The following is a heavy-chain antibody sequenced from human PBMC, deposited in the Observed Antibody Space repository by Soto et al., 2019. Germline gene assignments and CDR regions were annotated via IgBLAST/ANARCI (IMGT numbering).Heavy chain of an antibody. V-gene: IGHV3-30*18. CDR1: GFTFSDYA. D-gene: IGHD6-19*01. CDR3: AKGGRQWLVTSDFNY. Sequence: VQLVESGGGVVQPGRSLRLSCAASGFTFSDYAMHWVRQAPGKGLEWVAVVSHDGRNTHYADSVKGRFTISRDSSKNTVSLEMTSPRAEDTAGFYCAKGGRQWLVTSDFNYWGQGARVTVSS. CDR2: VSHDGRNT. J-gene: IGHJ4*02.